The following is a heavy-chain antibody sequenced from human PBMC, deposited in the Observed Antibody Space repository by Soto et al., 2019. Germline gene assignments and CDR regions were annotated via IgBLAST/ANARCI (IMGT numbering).Heavy chain of an antibody. CDR2: IYWDDDK. Sequence: QITLKESGPTLLKPTQTLTLTCTFSGFSLTTSGVGVAWIRPPPGKALEWLALIYWDDDKRYSPSLKSRLSIPKDTSKNQVVLTMTNMDPVDTATYYCAHSTGGSSDDYWGQGTLVTVSS. CDR3: AHSTGGSSDDY. CDR1: GFSLTTSGVG. J-gene: IGHJ4*02. D-gene: IGHD6-13*01. V-gene: IGHV2-5*02.